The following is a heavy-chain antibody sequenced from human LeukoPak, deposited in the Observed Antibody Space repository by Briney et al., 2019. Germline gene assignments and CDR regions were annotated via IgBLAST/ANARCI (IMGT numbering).Heavy chain of an antibody. CDR1: GFIFSSYA. V-gene: IGHV3-23*01. J-gene: IGHJ4*02. CDR3: AKDRGLVATIEGFDY. Sequence: GGSLRLSCAASGFIFSSYAMSWVRQAPGKGLEWVSVISVSGGSTYYADSVKGRFTISRDNSKNTLYLQMNSLRAEDTAVYYCAKDRGLVATIEGFDYWGQGTLVTVSS. D-gene: IGHD5-12*01. CDR2: ISVSGGST.